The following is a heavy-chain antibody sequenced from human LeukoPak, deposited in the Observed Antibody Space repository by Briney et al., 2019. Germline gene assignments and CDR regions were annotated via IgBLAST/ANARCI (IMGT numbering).Heavy chain of an antibody. CDR2: IYTSGST. J-gene: IGHJ2*01. D-gene: IGHD2-2*01. Sequence: SETLSLTCTVSGGSISSYYWSWIRQPAGKGLEWIGRIYTSGSTNYNPSLKSRVTMSVDTSKNQFSLKLSSVTAAETAVYYYARGIVVVPAATEGWYFDLWGRGTLVTVSS. CDR1: GGSISSYY. V-gene: IGHV4-4*07. CDR3: ARGIVVVPAATEGWYFDL.